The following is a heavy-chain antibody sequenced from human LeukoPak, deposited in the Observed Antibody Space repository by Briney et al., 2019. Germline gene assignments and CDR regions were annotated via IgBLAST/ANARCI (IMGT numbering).Heavy chain of an antibody. CDR3: AKDSGNYAFDY. D-gene: IGHD4-11*01. CDR2: ISWNSGSI. CDR1: GFTFDDYA. V-gene: IGHV3-9*03. J-gene: IGHJ4*02. Sequence: GRSLRLSCAASGFTFDDYAMHWARQAPGQGLEWVSGISWNSGSIDYADSVKGRFTISRDNAKNSLYLQMNSLRAEDMALYYCAKDSGNYAFDYWGQGTLVTVSS.